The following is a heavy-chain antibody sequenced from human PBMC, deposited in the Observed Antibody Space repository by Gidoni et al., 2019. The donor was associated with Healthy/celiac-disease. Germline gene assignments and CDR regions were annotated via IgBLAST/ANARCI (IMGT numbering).Heavy chain of an antibody. J-gene: IGHJ4*02. CDR2: ISSSGSTI. CDR1: GFTFSSYE. CDR3: ARAFSGWLTYYYFDY. Sequence: EVQLVESGGGLVQPGGSLRLSCAASGFTFSSYEMNWVRQAPGKGLEWVSYISSSGSTIYYADSVKGRFTISRDNAKNSLYLQMNSLRAEDTAVYYCARAFSGWLTYYYFDYWGQGTLVTVSS. D-gene: IGHD6-19*01. V-gene: IGHV3-48*03.